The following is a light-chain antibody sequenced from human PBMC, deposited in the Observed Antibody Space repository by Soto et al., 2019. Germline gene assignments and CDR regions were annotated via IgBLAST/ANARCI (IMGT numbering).Light chain of an antibody. V-gene: IGKV3-15*01. CDR3: QQYKNWPPLT. CDR1: QGVSSN. J-gene: IGKJ4*01. Sequence: EIVMTQSPATLSVSLGERATLSCRASQGVSSNLAWYQQKPGQAPRLLIYGASTRATGIPARFSGSGSGTEFTLTISSLQSEDFAVYYCQQYKNWPPLTFGGGTKVEIK. CDR2: GAS.